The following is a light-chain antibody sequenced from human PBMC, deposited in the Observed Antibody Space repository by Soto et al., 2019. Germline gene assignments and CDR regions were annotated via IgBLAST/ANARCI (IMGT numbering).Light chain of an antibody. J-gene: IGKJ4*01. CDR2: DAS. CDR3: QQRNDWLT. CDR1: QNVSSN. Sequence: EIVLTQSPATLSLSPGERATLSCRASQNVSSNNLAWYQQKPDQAPRLLIYDASNRAPGIPARFSGSGSGTDFTLTISSLEPEDFAVYYCQQRNDWLTFGGGTKVEIK. V-gene: IGKV3-11*01.